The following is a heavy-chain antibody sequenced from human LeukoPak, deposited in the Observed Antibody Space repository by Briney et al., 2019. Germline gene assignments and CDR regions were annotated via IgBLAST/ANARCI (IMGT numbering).Heavy chain of an antibody. Sequence: GGSLRLSCAASGFTFSSYAMSWVRQAPGKGLECVSAISGSGGSTYYADSVKGRFTMSRDNSKNALFLQMNSLRAEDTAVHYCAKSKGFGDTYFDYWGQGTLVTVSS. V-gene: IGHV3-23*01. CDR2: ISGSGGST. CDR1: GFTFSSYA. CDR3: AKSKGFGDTYFDY. D-gene: IGHD3-10*01. J-gene: IGHJ4*02.